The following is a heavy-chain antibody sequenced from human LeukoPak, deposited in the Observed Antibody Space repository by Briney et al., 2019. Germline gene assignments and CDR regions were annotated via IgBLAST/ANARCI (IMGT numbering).Heavy chain of an antibody. CDR2: IRYDGSNK. CDR1: GFTFDNFA. D-gene: IGHD2-15*01. Sequence: GGSLRLSCTASGFTFDNFAMHWVRQAPGKGLEWVAFIRYDGSNKYYADSVKGRFTISRDNSKNTLYLQMNSLRAEDTAVYYCAKDHFEDIVVVVAGYWGQGTLVTVSS. J-gene: IGHJ4*02. V-gene: IGHV3-30*02. CDR3: AKDHFEDIVVVVAGY.